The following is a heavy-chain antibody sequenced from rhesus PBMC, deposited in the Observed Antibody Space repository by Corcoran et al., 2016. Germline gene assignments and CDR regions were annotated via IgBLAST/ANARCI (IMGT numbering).Heavy chain of an antibody. D-gene: IGHD5-24*01. CDR1: GYSISSGYY. CDR2: FPYSGGT. V-gene: IGHV4-122*02. J-gene: IGHJ6*01. Sequence: QVQLQESGPGLVKPSETLSLTCAVSGYSISSGYYWSWIRQPPGKGLEWIGYFPYSGGTSYNPSLKSRVTISRDTSKSQFSLKLSSVTAADTAVYYCAREHTGYSILDSWGQGVVVTVSS. CDR3: AREHTGYSILDS.